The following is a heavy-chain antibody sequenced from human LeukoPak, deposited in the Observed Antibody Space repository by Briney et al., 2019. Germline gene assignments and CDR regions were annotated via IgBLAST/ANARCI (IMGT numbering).Heavy chain of an antibody. Sequence: SETLSLTCTVSGYSISSGYYWGWIRQPPGKGLEWIGSIYHSGSTYYNPSLKSRVTISVDTSKNQFSLKLSSVTAADTAVYYCATSIPKEYYDFWSGPNWFDLWGQGTLVTVSS. D-gene: IGHD3-3*01. CDR3: ATSIPKEYYDFWSGPNWFDL. V-gene: IGHV4-38-2*02. CDR1: GYSISSGYY. J-gene: IGHJ5*02. CDR2: IYHSGST.